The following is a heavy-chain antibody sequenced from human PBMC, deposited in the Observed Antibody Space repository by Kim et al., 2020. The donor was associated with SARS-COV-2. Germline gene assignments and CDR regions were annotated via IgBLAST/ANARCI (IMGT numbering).Heavy chain of an antibody. Sequence: ASVKVSCKASGYTFTSYGISWVRQAPGQGLEWMGWISAYNGNTNYAQKLQGRVTMTTDTSTSTAYMELRSLRSDDTAVYYCARGLTPAHGMGWFDPWGQGTLVTVSS. CDR2: ISAYNGNT. CDR3: ARGLTPAHGMGWFDP. J-gene: IGHJ5*02. CDR1: GYTFTSYG. D-gene: IGHD1-20*01. V-gene: IGHV1-18*04.